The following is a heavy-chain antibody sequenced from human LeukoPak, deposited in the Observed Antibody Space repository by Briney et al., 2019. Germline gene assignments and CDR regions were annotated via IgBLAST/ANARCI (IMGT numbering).Heavy chain of an antibody. Sequence: PGGSLRLSCAASGFTFSSYAMSWVRQAPGKGLEWVSAISGSGGSTYYADSVKGRFTISRENSKNTLYLQMNSLRAEDTAVYYCATDKTETDYYDSSGYYWRPFDYWGRGTLVTVSS. V-gene: IGHV3-23*01. CDR3: ATDKTETDYYDSSGYYWRPFDY. J-gene: IGHJ4*02. CDR2: ISGSGGST. D-gene: IGHD3-22*01. CDR1: GFTFSSYA.